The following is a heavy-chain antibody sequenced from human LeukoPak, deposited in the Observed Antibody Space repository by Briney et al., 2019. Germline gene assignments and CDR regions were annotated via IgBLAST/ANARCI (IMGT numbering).Heavy chain of an antibody. Sequence: VASVKVSCKASGGTFSSYAISWGRQAPGQGLEWMGRIIPIFGTANYAQKFQGRVTITTDESTSTAYMELSSLRSEDTAVYYCARGGDGYDYWGQGTLVTVSS. CDR1: GGTFSSYA. CDR3: ARGGDGYDY. D-gene: IGHD5-24*01. J-gene: IGHJ4*02. V-gene: IGHV1-69*05. CDR2: IIPIFGTA.